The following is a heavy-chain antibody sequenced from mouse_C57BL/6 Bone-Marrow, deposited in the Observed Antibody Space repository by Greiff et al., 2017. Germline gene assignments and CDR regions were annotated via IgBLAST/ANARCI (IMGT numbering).Heavy chain of an antibody. V-gene: IGHV5-9-1*02. CDR3: TRPTGTVFAY. Sequence: EVMLVESGEGLVKPGGSLKLSCAASGFTFSSYAMSWVRQTPEKRLEWVAYISSGGDYIYYADTVKGRFTISRDNARNTLYLQMSSLKSEDTAMYYCTRPTGTVFAYWGQGTLVTVSA. D-gene: IGHD4-1*02. J-gene: IGHJ3*01. CDR1: GFTFSSYA. CDR2: ISSGGDYI.